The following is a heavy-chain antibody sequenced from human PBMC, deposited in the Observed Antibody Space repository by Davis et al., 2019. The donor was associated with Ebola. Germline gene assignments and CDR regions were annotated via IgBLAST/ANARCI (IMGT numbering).Heavy chain of an antibody. D-gene: IGHD5-12*01. CDR1: GGTFSSYA. Sequence: SVTVSCKASGGTFSSYAISWVRQAPGQGLEWMGGIIPIFGTANYAQKFQGRVTITADESTSTAYMELSSLRSEDTAVYYCAGSLHPYENYYYYYGMDVWGQGTTVTVSS. CDR3: AGSLHPYENYYYYYGMDV. J-gene: IGHJ6*02. V-gene: IGHV1-69*13. CDR2: IIPIFGTA.